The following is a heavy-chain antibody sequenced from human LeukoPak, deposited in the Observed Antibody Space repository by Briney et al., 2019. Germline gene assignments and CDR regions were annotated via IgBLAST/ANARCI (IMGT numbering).Heavy chain of an antibody. CDR1: GGSTSRYY. CDR2: IYYSGST. Sequence: SETLSLTCTVSGGSTSRYYWSWIRQPPGKRLERVWYIYYSGSTNYNPSLTSRVTISVDTSKNQCSLKLSSVTAADTAVYYCARDRAYSYGHTYYYYMYVWGKGTTVTVSS. V-gene: IGHV4-59*12. J-gene: IGHJ6*03. CDR3: ARDRAYSYGHTYYYYMYV. D-gene: IGHD5-18*01.